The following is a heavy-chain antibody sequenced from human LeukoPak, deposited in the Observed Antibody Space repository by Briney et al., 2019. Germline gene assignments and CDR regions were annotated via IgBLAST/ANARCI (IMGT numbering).Heavy chain of an antibody. D-gene: IGHD1-7*01. CDR3: ARRWNYGRNYYIDV. Sequence: SETLSLTCAVYGGSFSHYYWSWIRQSPGMGLEWIGEINDSGTINYNPSLMSRVTISVDKSKNQFSLKLSPATAADTAVYYCARRWNYGRNYYIDVWGKGATVSVSS. CDR2: INDSGTI. CDR1: GGSFSHYY. V-gene: IGHV4-34*01. J-gene: IGHJ6*03.